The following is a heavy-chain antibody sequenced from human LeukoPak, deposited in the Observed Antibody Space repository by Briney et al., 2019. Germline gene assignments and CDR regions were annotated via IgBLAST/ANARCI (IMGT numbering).Heavy chain of an antibody. CDR3: ARDIDSSSSFDY. CDR1: GGSISSDY. J-gene: IGHJ4*02. CDR2: IYYSGST. D-gene: IGHD6-6*01. V-gene: IGHV4-59*01. Sequence: PSETLSLTCTVSGGSISSDYWSWIRQPPGKGLEWIGYIYYSGSTNYNPSLKSRVTISVDTSKNQFSLKLSSVTAADTAVYYCARDIDSSSSFDYWGQGTLVTVSS.